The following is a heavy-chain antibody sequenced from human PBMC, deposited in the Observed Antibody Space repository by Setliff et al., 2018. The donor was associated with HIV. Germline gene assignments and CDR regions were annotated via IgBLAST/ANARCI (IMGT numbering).Heavy chain of an antibody. Sequence: SETLSLTCAVSGYSISSGYYWGWIRQPPGRGLEWIGNIYHSGGTNYNPSLKSRVTISVDTSKNQFSLKLSSVTAADTAVYYCARSTGYTGYHYFDYWGQGTLVTVSS. V-gene: IGHV4-38-2*01. D-gene: IGHD5-12*01. CDR3: ARSTGYTGYHYFDY. CDR2: IYHSGGT. J-gene: IGHJ4*02. CDR1: GYSISSGYY.